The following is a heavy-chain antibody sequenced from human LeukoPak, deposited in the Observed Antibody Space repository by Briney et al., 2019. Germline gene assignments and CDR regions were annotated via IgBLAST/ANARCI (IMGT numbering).Heavy chain of an antibody. CDR1: GDSISSGAYY. V-gene: IGHV4-31*03. CDR2: IGYTGDT. CDR3: AREAIYCSSTSCYIYWYFDL. Sequence: SETLSLTCTVSGDSISSGAYYWSWVRQLPEKGLDWIGYIGYTGDTYYNPSLRSRTTISKDTSKTQFSLRLDSLTAADTAVYYCAREAIYCSSTSCYIYWYFDLWGRGTLVTVSS. D-gene: IGHD2-2*02. J-gene: IGHJ2*01.